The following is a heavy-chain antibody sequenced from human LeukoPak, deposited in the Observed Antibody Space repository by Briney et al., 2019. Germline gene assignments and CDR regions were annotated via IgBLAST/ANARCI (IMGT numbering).Heavy chain of an antibody. Sequence: ASVKVSCKASGYTFTGYYMHWVRQAPGQGLEWMGWINPNSGGTNYAQKFQGRVTMTRDTSISTAYMELSRLRSDDTAVYYCARDPTYYDILTGYYRVYYFDYWGQGTLVTVSS. CDR3: ARDPTYYDILTGYYRVYYFDY. CDR2: INPNSGGT. CDR1: GYTFTGYY. J-gene: IGHJ4*02. V-gene: IGHV1-2*02. D-gene: IGHD3-9*01.